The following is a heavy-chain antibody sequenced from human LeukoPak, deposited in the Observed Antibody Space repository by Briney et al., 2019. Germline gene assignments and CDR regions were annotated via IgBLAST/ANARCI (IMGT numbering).Heavy chain of an antibody. J-gene: IGHJ2*01. CDR2: IYYSGST. Sequence: SETLSLTCTVSGGSISSGGYYWSWIRQPPGKGLEWIGYIYYSGSTNYNPSLKSRVTISVDTSKNQFSLKLSSVTAADTAVYYCASIRIAAAGRGYWYFDLWGRGTLVTVSS. CDR3: ASIRIAAAGRGYWYFDL. V-gene: IGHV4-61*08. D-gene: IGHD6-13*01. CDR1: GGSISSGGYY.